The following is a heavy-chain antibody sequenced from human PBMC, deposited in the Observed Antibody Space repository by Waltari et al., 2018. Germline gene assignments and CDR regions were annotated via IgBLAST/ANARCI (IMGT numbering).Heavy chain of an antibody. D-gene: IGHD5-12*01. V-gene: IGHV1-69*01. Sequence: QVQLVQSGAEVKKPGSSVKVSCKASGGTFSSYAISWVRQAPGQGLEWMGGIIPIFGTANYAQKCQGRVTITADESTSTAYMELSSLRSEDTAVYYCATTGYSGYDLNWFDPWGQGTLVTVSS. CDR1: GGTFSSYA. CDR3: ATTGYSGYDLNWFDP. CDR2: IIPIFGTA. J-gene: IGHJ5*02.